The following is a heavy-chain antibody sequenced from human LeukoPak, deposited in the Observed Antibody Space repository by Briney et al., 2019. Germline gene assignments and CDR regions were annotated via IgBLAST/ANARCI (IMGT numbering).Heavy chain of an antibody. CDR1: RGSISSYY. V-gene: IGHV4-59*01. Sequence: SGTLSLTCTVSRGSISSYYWTWIRQPPGKALEWIGYIYYSGSTNQNPSLKSRVTISLDTSKNQFSLKLSSVTAADTAVYYCARGSYYYGSGSYLGYYYYMDVWGKGTTVTISS. J-gene: IGHJ6*03. CDR3: ARGSYYYGSGSYLGYYYYMDV. D-gene: IGHD3-10*01. CDR2: IYYSGST.